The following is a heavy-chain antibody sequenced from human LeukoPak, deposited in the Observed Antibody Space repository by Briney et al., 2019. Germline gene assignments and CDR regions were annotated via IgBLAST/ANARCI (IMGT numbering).Heavy chain of an antibody. V-gene: IGHV5-10-1*01. CDR1: GYSFSSYW. Sequence: PGESLKISCQGSGYSFSSYWISWVRQLPGKGLEWMGRIDPSDSYSNYSPSLQGHVTISADKSISTAYLQWGSLQASDTARYYCARHNSTGWYNFDYWGQGTLVTVSS. D-gene: IGHD6-19*01. CDR2: IDPSDSYS. J-gene: IGHJ4*02. CDR3: ARHNSTGWYNFDY.